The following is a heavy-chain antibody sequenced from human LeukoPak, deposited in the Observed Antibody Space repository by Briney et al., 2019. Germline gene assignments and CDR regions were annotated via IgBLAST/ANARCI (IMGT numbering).Heavy chain of an antibody. J-gene: IGHJ4*02. Sequence: SETLSLTCTVSGGSISSSSYYWGWIRQPPGKGLEWIGSIYYSGSTYYNPSLKSRVTISVDTPKNQFSLKLSSVTAADTAVYYCARGGYYYDSSGYYSYYFDYWGQGTLVTVSS. D-gene: IGHD3-22*01. CDR2: IYYSGST. V-gene: IGHV4-39*01. CDR1: GGSISSSSYY. CDR3: ARGGYYYDSSGYYSYYFDY.